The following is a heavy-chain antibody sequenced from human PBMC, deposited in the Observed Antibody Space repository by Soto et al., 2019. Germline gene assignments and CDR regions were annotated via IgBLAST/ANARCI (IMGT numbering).Heavy chain of an antibody. Sequence: PVGSLRLSCAASGFTFSNAWMSWVRQAPGKGLEWVGRIKSKTDGGATDYAAPVKGRFTISRDDSKNTLYLQMNSLKTEDTAVYYCTTTTSPRYCSGGSCTDYWGQGTLVTVSS. V-gene: IGHV3-15*01. CDR1: GFTFSNAW. CDR3: TTTTSPRYCSGGSCTDY. D-gene: IGHD2-15*01. J-gene: IGHJ4*02. CDR2: IKSKTDGGAT.